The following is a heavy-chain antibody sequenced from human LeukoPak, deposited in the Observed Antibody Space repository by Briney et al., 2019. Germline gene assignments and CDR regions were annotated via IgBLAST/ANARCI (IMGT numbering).Heavy chain of an antibody. Sequence: GGSLRLSCAASGFTFSSYSMNWVRQAPGKGLEWVSYISSGSSTIYYADSVKGRFTISRDNAKNSLYLQMNSLRAEDTAVYYCARDAYVWGSYRYDYWGQGTLVTLSS. CDR3: ARDAYVWGSYRYDY. V-gene: IGHV3-48*01. J-gene: IGHJ4*02. CDR1: GFTFSSYS. CDR2: ISSGSSTI. D-gene: IGHD3-16*02.